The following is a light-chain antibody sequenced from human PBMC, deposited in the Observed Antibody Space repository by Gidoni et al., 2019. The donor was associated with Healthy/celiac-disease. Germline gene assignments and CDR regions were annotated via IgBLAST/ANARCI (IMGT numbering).Light chain of an antibody. V-gene: IGKV4-1*01. Sequence: GSLGERATINCKSSPSVLYSSNNKNYLAWYQQKPGQPPKLLIYWASTRESGVPDRFSGSGSGTDFTPTISSLQAEDVAVYYCQPYYVTWTVGQGTKVEIK. CDR3: QPYYVTWT. CDR2: WAS. J-gene: IGKJ1*01. CDR1: PSVLYSSNNKNY.